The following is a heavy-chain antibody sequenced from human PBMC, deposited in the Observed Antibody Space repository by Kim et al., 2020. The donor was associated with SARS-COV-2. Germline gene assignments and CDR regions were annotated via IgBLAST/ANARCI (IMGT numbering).Heavy chain of an antibody. V-gene: IGHV4-59*01. J-gene: IGHJ6*02. CDR2: IYYSGST. CDR1: GGSISSYY. CDR3: ARVLVEYYYDSSGYTPHYYYYYGMDV. Sequence: SETLSLTCTVSGGSISSYYWSWIRQPPGKGLEWIGYIYYSGSTNYNPSLKSRVTISVDTSKNQFSLKLSSVTAADTAVYYCARVLVEYYYDSSGYTPHYYYYYGMDVWGQGTTVTVSS. D-gene: IGHD3-22*01.